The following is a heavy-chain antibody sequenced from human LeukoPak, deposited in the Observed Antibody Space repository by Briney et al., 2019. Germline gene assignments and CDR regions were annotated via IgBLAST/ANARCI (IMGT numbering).Heavy chain of an antibody. J-gene: IGHJ5*02. D-gene: IGHD3-16*01. V-gene: IGHV3-7*04. CDR3: ARDMIILQS. CDR1: GFIFSNSW. CDR2: IKQDGSEK. Sequence: GGSLRLSCSASGFIFSNSWMTWVRQAPGKGLEWVANIKQDGSEKYYVDSVKGRFTISRDNAKKSLYLQMNSLRAEDTAVYFCARDMIILQSWGQGTLVTVSS.